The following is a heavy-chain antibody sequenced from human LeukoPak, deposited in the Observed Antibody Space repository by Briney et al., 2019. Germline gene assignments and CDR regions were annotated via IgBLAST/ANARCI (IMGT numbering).Heavy chain of an antibody. CDR1: GFTFSSYS. CDR3: ARDLDVSYYYDSSGYPRTNYYYYGMDV. V-gene: IGHV3-21*01. Sequence: GGSLRLSCAASGFTFSSYSMNWVRQAPGKGLEWVSSISSSSSYIYYADSVEGRFTISRDNAKNSLYLQMNSLRAEDTAVYYCARDLDVSYYYDSSGYPRTNYYYYGMDVWGQGTTVTVSS. J-gene: IGHJ6*02. CDR2: ISSSSSYI. D-gene: IGHD3-22*01.